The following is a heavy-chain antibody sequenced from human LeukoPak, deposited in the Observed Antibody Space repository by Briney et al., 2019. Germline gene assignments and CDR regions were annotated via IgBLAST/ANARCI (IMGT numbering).Heavy chain of an antibody. CDR2: IYTSGST. Sequence: SETLSLTCTVSGGSISSSSYYWGWIRQPPGKGLEWIGRIYTSGSTNYNPSLKSRVTMSVDTSKNQFSLKLSSVTAADTAVYYCARVGRGIAAASKGYFDYWGQGTLVTVSS. D-gene: IGHD6-13*01. V-gene: IGHV4-39*07. CDR3: ARVGRGIAAASKGYFDY. CDR1: GGSISSSSYY. J-gene: IGHJ4*02.